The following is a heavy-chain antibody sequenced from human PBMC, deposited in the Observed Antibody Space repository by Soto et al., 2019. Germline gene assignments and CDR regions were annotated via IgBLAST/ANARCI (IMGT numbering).Heavy chain of an antibody. Sequence: QVQLVQSGAEVKKPGASVKVSCKASGGTFSSYAISWVRQAPGQGLEWMGGIIPIFGTANYAQKFQGRVTITADESTSTAYMELSSLRSEDTAVYYCARDAAAGIAAAGPMDVWGQGTTVTVSS. CDR3: ARDAAAGIAAAGPMDV. CDR2: IIPIFGTA. CDR1: GGTFSSYA. J-gene: IGHJ6*02. V-gene: IGHV1-69*12. D-gene: IGHD6-13*01.